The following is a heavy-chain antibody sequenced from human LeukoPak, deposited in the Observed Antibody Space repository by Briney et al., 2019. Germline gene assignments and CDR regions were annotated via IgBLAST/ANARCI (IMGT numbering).Heavy chain of an antibody. V-gene: IGHV4-59*01. J-gene: IGHJ4*02. CDR3: AREGYCSGGSCYSFDY. CDR1: GGSISSYY. Sequence: NASETLSLTCTVSGGSISSYYWSWIRQPPGKGLEWIGYIYYSGSTNYNPSLKSRVTISVDTSKNQFSLKLSSVTAADTAVYYCAREGYCSGGSCYSFDYWGQGTLVTVSS. D-gene: IGHD2-15*01. CDR2: IYYSGST.